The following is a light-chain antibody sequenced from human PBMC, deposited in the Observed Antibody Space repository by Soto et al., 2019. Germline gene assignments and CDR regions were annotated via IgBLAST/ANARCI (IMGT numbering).Light chain of an antibody. CDR3: QQRSNWPPIT. CDR2: GAS. J-gene: IGKJ5*01. V-gene: IGKV3D-20*02. CDR1: QSVSNNY. Sequence: EIVLTQSPGTLSLSPGEGATLSCRASQSVSNNYLAWYQQKPGQAPRLLISGASSRATGVPDRFSGSGSGTDFTLTISRLESEDFAVYYCQQRSNWPPITFGQGTRLEIK.